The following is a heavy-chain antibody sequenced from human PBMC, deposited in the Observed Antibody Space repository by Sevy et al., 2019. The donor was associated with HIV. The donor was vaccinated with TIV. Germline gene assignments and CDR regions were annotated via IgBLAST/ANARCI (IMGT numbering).Heavy chain of an antibody. CDR1: GYRFTSYW. D-gene: IGHD3-22*01. J-gene: IGHJ4*02. CDR2: IYPDDSDI. Sequence: GESLKISCKASGYRFTSYWIGWVRQMPGKGLEWMGIIYPDDSDIRYSPSFQGQVTISADKSISTAYLQWSSLKDSDTAMYFCARRVYDSTGYPQYIFDYWGQGTQVTVSS. CDR3: ARRVYDSTGYPQYIFDY. V-gene: IGHV5-51*01.